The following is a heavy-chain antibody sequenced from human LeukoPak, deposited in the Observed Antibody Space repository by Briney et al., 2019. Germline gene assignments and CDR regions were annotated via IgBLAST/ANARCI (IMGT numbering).Heavy chain of an antibody. CDR2: ISVSSGT. J-gene: IGHJ4*02. D-gene: IGHD3-10*01. Sequence: GGSLRLSCVASGLAFRSYSIHWVRQAPGKGLEWVSTISVSSGTFYSDSVKGRCTISRDNSMNTLYLQMTGLRADDTAEYDCADYGVGGVRSSAYWGQGTLVTVSS. V-gene: IGHV3-23*01. CDR1: GLAFRSYS. CDR3: ADYGVGGVRSSAY.